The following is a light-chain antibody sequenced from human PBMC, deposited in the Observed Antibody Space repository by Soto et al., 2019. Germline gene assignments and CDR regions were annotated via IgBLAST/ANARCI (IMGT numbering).Light chain of an antibody. Sequence: EIVMTQSPATLSVSPGERATLSCRASQSVGTYLAWYQQKPGQAPRLLIYGASTRAAGISPRFSGGGSGTDFTLTISSLQSEAFAIYYCQQYNDWPRTFGQGTKVGIK. J-gene: IGKJ1*01. V-gene: IGKV3-15*01. CDR1: QSVGTY. CDR2: GAS. CDR3: QQYNDWPRT.